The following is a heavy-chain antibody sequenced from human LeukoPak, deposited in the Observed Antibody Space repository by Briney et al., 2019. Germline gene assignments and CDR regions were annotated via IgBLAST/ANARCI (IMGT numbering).Heavy chain of an antibody. CDR2: IYTSGST. Sequence: SETLSLTCTVSSGSISSYYWSWIRQPAGKGLEWIGRIYTSGSTNYNPSLKSRVTMSIDTSKNQFSLKLSSVTAADTAVYYCARDVLLWFGESGVPFDNWGQGTLVTVSS. CDR1: SGSISSYY. V-gene: IGHV4-4*07. D-gene: IGHD3-10*01. J-gene: IGHJ4*02. CDR3: ARDVLLWFGESGVPFDN.